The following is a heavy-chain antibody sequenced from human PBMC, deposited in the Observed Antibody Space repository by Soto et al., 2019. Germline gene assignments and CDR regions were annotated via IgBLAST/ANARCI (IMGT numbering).Heavy chain of an antibody. Sequence: QVQLVQSGAEVKKPGASVKVSCKASGYTFTSYDINCVRQATGQGLEWMGWMNPNSGNTGYAQQFQGRVTMTRNTSISTSYMELISLRSEDTAVYYWAITQLRFGEHHYWAQGTLVTVSS. J-gene: IGHJ4*02. D-gene: IGHD3-10*01. V-gene: IGHV1-8*01. CDR2: MNPNSGNT. CDR1: GYTFTSYD. CDR3: AITQLRFGEHHY.